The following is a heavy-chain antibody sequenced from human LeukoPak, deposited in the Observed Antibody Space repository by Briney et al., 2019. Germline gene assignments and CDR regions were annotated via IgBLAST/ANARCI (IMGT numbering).Heavy chain of an antibody. D-gene: IGHD2-2*02. CDR2: IFPHDSDT. CDR1: GYSFVDYW. CDR3: ARDGLRGCTSTNCYTSYYYYGMDV. Sequence: GESLKISRKGSGYSFVDYWIGWVRQMPGKGPELMGLIFPHDSDTKHSPSFQGAVTISVDKSISAAYVQWSSLKASETAMYYCARDGLRGCTSTNCYTSYYYYGMDVWGQGTTVIVSS. V-gene: IGHV5-51*01. J-gene: IGHJ6*02.